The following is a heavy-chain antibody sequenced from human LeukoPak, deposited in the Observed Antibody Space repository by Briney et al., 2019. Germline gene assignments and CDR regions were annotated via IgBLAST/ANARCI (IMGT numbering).Heavy chain of an antibody. V-gene: IGHV3-21*01. D-gene: IGHD3-22*01. CDR3: ARDGHYYYDSSGYWPANFDY. J-gene: IGHJ4*02. CDR1: GFTFSSYS. CDR2: ISSSSSYI. Sequence: GGSLRLSCADSGFTFSSYSMNWVRQAPGKGLEWVSSISSSSSYIYYADSVKGRFTISRDNAKNSLYLQMNSLRAEDTAVYYCARDGHYYYDSSGYWPANFDYWGQGTLVTVSS.